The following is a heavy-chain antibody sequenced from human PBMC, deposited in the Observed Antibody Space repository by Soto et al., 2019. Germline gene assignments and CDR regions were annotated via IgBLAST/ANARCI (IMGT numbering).Heavy chain of an antibody. J-gene: IGHJ4*02. D-gene: IGHD6-13*01. V-gene: IGHV1-18*04. CDR1: GYTFTSYG. CDR3: ARVPSAGIAAAGSPTFPEFDY. CDR2: ISAYNGNT. Sequence: ASVKVSCKASGYTFTSYGISWVRQAPGQGLEWMGWISAYNGNTNYAQKLQGRVTMTTDTSTSTAYMELRSLRSDDTAVYYCARVPSAGIAAAGSPTFPEFDYWGQGTLVTVSS.